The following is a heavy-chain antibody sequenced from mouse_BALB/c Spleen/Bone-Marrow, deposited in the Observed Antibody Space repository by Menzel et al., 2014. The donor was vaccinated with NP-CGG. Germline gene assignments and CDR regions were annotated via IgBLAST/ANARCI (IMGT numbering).Heavy chain of an antibody. J-gene: IGHJ2*01. CDR2: IRNKANGYTT. CDR3: ATDMGWLLFDY. V-gene: IGHV7-3*02. D-gene: IGHD2-3*01. Sequence: EVKLVESGGGLVQPGGSLRLSCATSGFTFTDYYMNWVRQPPGKALEWLGFIRNKANGYTTEYSASVKGRFTISRDISQSILYLQMNTLRAEDSATYYCATDMGWLLFDYWGQGTTLTVSS. CDR1: GFTFTDYY.